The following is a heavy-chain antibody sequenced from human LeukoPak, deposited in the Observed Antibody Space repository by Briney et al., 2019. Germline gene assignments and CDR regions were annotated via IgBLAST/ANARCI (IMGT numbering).Heavy chain of an antibody. V-gene: IGHV4-38-2*01. D-gene: IGHD5-18*01. Sequence: SETLSLTCAVSGYSISSGYYWGWIRQPPGKGREWIGSIYHSGSTYYNPSLKSRVTISVDTSKNQFSLKLSSVTAADTAVYYCARAVKGRYSYGYVYWGQGTLVTVSS. CDR1: GYSISSGYY. CDR2: IYHSGST. CDR3: ARAVKGRYSYGYVY. J-gene: IGHJ4*02.